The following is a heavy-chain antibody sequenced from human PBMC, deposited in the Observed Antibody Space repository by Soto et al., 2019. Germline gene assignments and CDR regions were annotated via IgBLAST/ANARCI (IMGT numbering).Heavy chain of an antibody. J-gene: IGHJ4*02. CDR1: GFTFSSYS. CDR3: ARAYYYGSGSYYSDFDY. CDR2: ISSSSTI. V-gene: IGHV3-48*02. D-gene: IGHD3-10*01. Sequence: GGSLRLSCAASGFTFSSYSMNWVRQAPGKGLEWVSYISSSSTIYYADSVKGRFTISRDNAKNSLYLQMNSPRDEDTAVYYCARAYYYGSGSYYSDFDYWGQGTLVTVSS.